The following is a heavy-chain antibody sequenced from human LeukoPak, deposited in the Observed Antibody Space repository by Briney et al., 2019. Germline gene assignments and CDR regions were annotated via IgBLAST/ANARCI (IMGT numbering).Heavy chain of an antibody. Sequence: SETLSLTCTVSGGSISGNYWSWIRQPPGKGQEWIGYIYYSGSTSYSPSLKSRVTMSVDTSKNQFSLRLNSVTAADSAMYYCARWYCRGDTCYHLDVWGKGATVTVSS. CDR2: IYYSGST. CDR1: GGSISGNY. J-gene: IGHJ6*03. V-gene: IGHV4-59*01. D-gene: IGHD2-21*02. CDR3: ARWYCRGDTCYHLDV.